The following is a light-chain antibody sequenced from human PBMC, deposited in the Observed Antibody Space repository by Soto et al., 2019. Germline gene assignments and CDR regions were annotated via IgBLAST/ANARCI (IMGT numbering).Light chain of an antibody. CDR2: GAS. J-gene: IGKJ3*01. Sequence: EIVMTQSPATLSVPPGERATLSCRASQSVSSNLAWYQQKPGQAARLLIYGASTRATGIPARFSGSGSGTEFTLTISSLQSEDFAVYYCQQYNNWPFTFGPGTKVDIK. V-gene: IGKV3-15*01. CDR3: QQYNNWPFT. CDR1: QSVSSN.